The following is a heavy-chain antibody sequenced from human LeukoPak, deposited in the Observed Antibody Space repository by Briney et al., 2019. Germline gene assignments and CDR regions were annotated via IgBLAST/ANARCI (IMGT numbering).Heavy chain of an antibody. J-gene: IGHJ3*02. D-gene: IGHD3-22*01. Sequence: ASVKVSCKASGYTFTDYFLHWVRQAPGQGLEWLGWIDSNRGDTKYAQKFQGRVTMTRDTSISTAYMELSRLRSDDTAVYYCARSRVEYYYDSSGFSARLDAFDIWGQGTMVTVSS. CDR1: GYTFTDYF. V-gene: IGHV1-2*02. CDR3: ARSRVEYYYDSSGFSARLDAFDI. CDR2: IDSNRGDT.